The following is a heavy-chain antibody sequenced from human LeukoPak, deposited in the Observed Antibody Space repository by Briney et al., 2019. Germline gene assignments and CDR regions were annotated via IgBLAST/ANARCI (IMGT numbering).Heavy chain of an antibody. D-gene: IGHD3-22*01. CDR1: GFTFSSYS. V-gene: IGHV3-21*01. J-gene: IGHJ4*02. CDR2: ISSSSSYI. CDR3: ARALVSGLTYYYDSSGYAFGY. Sequence: GGSLRLSCAASGFTFSSYSMNWVRQAPGKGLEWVSSISSSSSYIYYADSVKGRFTISRDNAKNSLYLQMNSLRGEDTAVYYCARALVSGLTYYYDSSGYAFGYWGQGTLVTVSS.